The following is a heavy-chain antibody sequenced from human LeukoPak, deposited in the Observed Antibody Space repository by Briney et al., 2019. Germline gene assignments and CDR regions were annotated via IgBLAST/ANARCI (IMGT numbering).Heavy chain of an antibody. D-gene: IGHD5-18*01. CDR3: ARGRPDTSVPRTYYMDV. J-gene: IGHJ6*03. CDR1: GCTFTSYD. V-gene: IGHV1-8*01. CDR2: MNPNSGNI. Sequence: ASVKVSCKASGCTFTSYDINWVRQATGQGLEWMGWMNPNSGNIGFAQKFQGRVTMTRNTSISTSFMELSSLRSEDTAIYYCARGRPDTSVPRTYYMDVWGKGTTVTVSS.